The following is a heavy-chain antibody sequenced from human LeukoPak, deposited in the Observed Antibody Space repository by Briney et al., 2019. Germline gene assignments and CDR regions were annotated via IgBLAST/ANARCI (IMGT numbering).Heavy chain of an antibody. J-gene: IGHJ4*02. CDR1: GYTFTSYD. D-gene: IGHD6-13*01. Sequence: ASVKVSCKASGYTFTSYDINWVRQATGQGLEWMGWMNPNSGNTGYAQRFQGRVTMTRNTSISTAYMELSSLRSEDTAVYYCARVPAAARRPIDYWGQGTLVTVSS. CDR2: MNPNSGNT. CDR3: ARVPAAARRPIDY. V-gene: IGHV1-8*01.